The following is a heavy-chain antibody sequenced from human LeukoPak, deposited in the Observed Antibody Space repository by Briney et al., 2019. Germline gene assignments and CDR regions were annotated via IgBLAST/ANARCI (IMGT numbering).Heavy chain of an antibody. CDR1: GGSVSGGSYY. V-gene: IGHV4-39*01. D-gene: IGHD3-22*01. J-gene: IGHJ4*02. CDR3: ARGYYYDSSGYYTD. Sequence: PSETLSLTCTVSGGSVSGGSYYWSWIRQPPGKGLEWIGSIYYSGSTYYNPSLKSRVTISVDTSKNQFSLKLSSVTAADTAVYYCARGYYYDSSGYYTDWGQGTLVTVSS. CDR2: IYYSGST.